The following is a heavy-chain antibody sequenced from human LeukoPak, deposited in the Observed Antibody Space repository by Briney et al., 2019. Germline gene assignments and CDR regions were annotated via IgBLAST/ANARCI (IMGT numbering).Heavy chain of an antibody. V-gene: IGHV3-30*18. CDR3: AKAREGPEDY. J-gene: IGHJ4*02. CDR2: ISYDGSNK. CDR1: GFTFSSYG. Sequence: GGSLRLSCAASGFTFSSYGMHWVRQAPGKGLEWVAVISYDGSNKYYADSVKGRFTISRDNSKNTLYLQMNRLRAEDTAVYYCAKAREGPEDYWGQGTLVTVSS. D-gene: IGHD1-14*01.